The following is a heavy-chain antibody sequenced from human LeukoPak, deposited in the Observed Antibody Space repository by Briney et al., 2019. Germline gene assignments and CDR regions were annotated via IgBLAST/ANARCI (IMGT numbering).Heavy chain of an antibody. J-gene: IGHJ4*02. D-gene: IGHD2-2*01. Sequence: GGSLRLSCAASGFTFDDYTMHWVRQAPGKGLEWVSLIGWDGGSTYYADSVKGRFTISRDNSKNSLYLQMNSLRTEDTALYYCAKDSCSSTSCYEFDYWGQGTLVTVSS. CDR2: IGWDGGST. CDR3: AKDSCSSTSCYEFDY. V-gene: IGHV3-43*01. CDR1: GFTFDDYT.